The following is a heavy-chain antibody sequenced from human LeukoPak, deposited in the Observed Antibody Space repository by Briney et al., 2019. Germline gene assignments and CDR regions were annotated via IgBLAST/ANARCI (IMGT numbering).Heavy chain of an antibody. CDR3: AKARDIVVVVAATLYDY. Sequence: GGSLRLSCVTSGFTFSSYEMNWVRQAPGKGLEWLSHISTSGNTIYYANSVKGRFTISRDNSKNTLYLQMNSLRAEDTAVYYCAKARDIVVVVAATLYDYWGQGTLVTVSS. D-gene: IGHD2-15*01. CDR2: ISTSGNTI. V-gene: IGHV3-48*03. J-gene: IGHJ4*02. CDR1: GFTFSSYE.